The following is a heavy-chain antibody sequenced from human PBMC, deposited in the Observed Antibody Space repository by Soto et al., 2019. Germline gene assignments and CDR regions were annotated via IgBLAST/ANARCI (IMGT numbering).Heavy chain of an antibody. V-gene: IGHV1-69*06. Sequence: ASVKVSCKASGGTFSSYAISGVRQAPGQGLEWMGGINPDDGATIYAQKFQGRVTMTEDTSTNTAYMELSSLRSEDTAVYYCATRYYDFWSGYPYYFDYWGQGTLVTVSS. CDR1: GGTFSSYA. CDR2: INPDDGAT. CDR3: ATRYYDFWSGYPYYFDY. J-gene: IGHJ4*02. D-gene: IGHD3-3*01.